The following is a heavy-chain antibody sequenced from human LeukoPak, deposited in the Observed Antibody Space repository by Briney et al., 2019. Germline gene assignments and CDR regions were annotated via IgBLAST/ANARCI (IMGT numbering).Heavy chain of an antibody. D-gene: IGHD6-19*01. J-gene: IGHJ4*02. CDR3: ARPIAASSGWRSFDY. Sequence: SETLSLTCAVSGGSISGSYWWSWVRQPPGKRLEWIGEIYHTGSTNYNPSLKSRVTISVDKSKNQFSLKLTSLTAADTAVYYCARPIAASSGWRSFDYWGQGALVTVSS. V-gene: IGHV4-4*02. CDR2: IYHTGST. CDR1: GGSISGSYW.